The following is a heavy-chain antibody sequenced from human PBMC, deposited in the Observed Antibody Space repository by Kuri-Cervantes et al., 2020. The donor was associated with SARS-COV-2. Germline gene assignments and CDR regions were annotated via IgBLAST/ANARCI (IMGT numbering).Heavy chain of an antibody. V-gene: IGHV3-21*01. CDR1: GSTFSSYS. CDR3: AREGAYDFWSIDY. D-gene: IGHD3-3*01. CDR2: ISSSRSYI. Sequence: GESLKISCAASGSTFSSYSMNWVRQAPGKGLEWVSSISSSRSYIYYADSVKGRFTISRDNAKNSLYLQMNSLRAEDTAVYYCAREGAYDFWSIDYWGQGTPVTVSS. J-gene: IGHJ4*02.